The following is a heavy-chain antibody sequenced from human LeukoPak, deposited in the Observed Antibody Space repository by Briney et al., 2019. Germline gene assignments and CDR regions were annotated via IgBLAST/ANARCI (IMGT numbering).Heavy chain of an antibody. CDR3: GKVSVGTAMVRAGVPRPNSFDP. J-gene: IGHJ5*02. CDR1: GFTFSSYA. V-gene: IGHV3-23*01. CDR2: ISGSGGST. Sequence: GGSLRLSCAASGFTFSSYAMSWVRQAPGKGLEWVSAISGSGGSTYYADSVKGRFTISRDNSKNTLYLQMNSLRAEDTAVYYCGKVSVGTAMVRAGVPRPNSFDPWGQGTLVTVSS. D-gene: IGHD5-18*01.